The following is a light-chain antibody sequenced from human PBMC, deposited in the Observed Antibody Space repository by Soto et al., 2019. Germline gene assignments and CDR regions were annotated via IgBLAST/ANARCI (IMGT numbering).Light chain of an antibody. J-gene: IGKJ5*01. CDR1: QSVTSNY. CDR2: GAS. Sequence: VMIQSPDTLSLSPGASVTLSCRASQSVTSNYLSWYQKKPGQAPRLLLYGASTRATGIPARFSGSGSGTDFNLTISRLQTEDFAVYDCQQDYNLTITFGQGTRLEIK. CDR3: QQDYNLTIT. V-gene: IGKV3D-7*01.